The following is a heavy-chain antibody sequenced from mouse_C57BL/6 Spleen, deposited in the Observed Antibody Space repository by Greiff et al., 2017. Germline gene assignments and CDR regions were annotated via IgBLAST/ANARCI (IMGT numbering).Heavy chain of an antibody. J-gene: IGHJ3*01. CDR1: GYTFTGYW. CDR3: ARSSEDYYGSSYGFAY. Sequence: QVQLTESGAELMKPGASVKLSCKATGYTFTGYWIEWVKQRPGHGLEWIGEILPGSGSTNYNEKFKGKATFTADTSSNTAYMPLSSLTTEDSAIYYCARSSEDYYGSSYGFAYWGQGTLVTVSA. CDR2: ILPGSGST. D-gene: IGHD1-1*01. V-gene: IGHV1-9*01.